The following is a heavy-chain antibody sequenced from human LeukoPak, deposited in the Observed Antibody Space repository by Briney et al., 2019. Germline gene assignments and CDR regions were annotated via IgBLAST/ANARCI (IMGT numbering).Heavy chain of an antibody. CDR2: ISGSGRNT. V-gene: IGHV3-23*01. D-gene: IGHD6-19*01. CDR1: GFTFSSYA. CDR3: ATEPEINGWYGQFDY. J-gene: IGHJ4*02. Sequence: GGSLRVSCAASGFTFSSYAMSWVRQVPGKGLEWVSGISGSGRNTYYADSVKGRFTTSRDNSKNTVYLQMNSLRAEDTAVYYCATEPEINGWYGQFDYCGQGTLVTVSS.